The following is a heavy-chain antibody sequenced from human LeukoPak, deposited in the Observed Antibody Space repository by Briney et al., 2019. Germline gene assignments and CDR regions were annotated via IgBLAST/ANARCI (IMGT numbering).Heavy chain of an antibody. V-gene: IGHV4-31*03. J-gene: IGHJ4*02. CDR1: GGSISSGAYS. Sequence: SETLSLTCTVSGGSISSGAYSWNWIRQHSGKGLEWIGYIYSSGSIYYNPSLKSRVTISVDTSRSQFSLKLNSVTAADTAVYYCARAPYDNFDYWGQGTLVTVSS. CDR2: IYSSGSI. D-gene: IGHD3-16*01. CDR3: ARAPYDNFDY.